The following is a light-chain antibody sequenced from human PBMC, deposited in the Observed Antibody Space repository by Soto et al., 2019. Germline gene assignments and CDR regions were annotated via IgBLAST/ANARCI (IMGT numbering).Light chain of an antibody. V-gene: IGKV3-11*01. CDR2: DAS. CDR3: QQRSRWPPP. Sequence: EIVLTQSPATLSLSPGERATLSCRASQSVNNYLAWYQQKVGQAPRLLIYDASNRATVIAARFSGSGSETDFTLTVSSLEPEDFAVYYCQQRSRWPPPFGQGTRLEIK. J-gene: IGKJ5*01. CDR1: QSVNNY.